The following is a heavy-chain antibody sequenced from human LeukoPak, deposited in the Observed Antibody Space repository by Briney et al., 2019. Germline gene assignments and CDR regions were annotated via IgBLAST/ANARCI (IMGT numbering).Heavy chain of an antibody. D-gene: IGHD5-18*01. CDR1: GGSFSGYY. J-gene: IGHJ4*02. V-gene: IGHV4-34*01. Sequence: TSETLSLTCAVYGGSFSGYYWSWIRQPPGKGLEWIGEINHSGSTNYNPSLKSRVTISVDTSKNQFSLKLSSVSAADTAVYYCARGSGYSYGYPFDYWGQGTLVTVSS. CDR2: INHSGST. CDR3: ARGSGYSYGYPFDY.